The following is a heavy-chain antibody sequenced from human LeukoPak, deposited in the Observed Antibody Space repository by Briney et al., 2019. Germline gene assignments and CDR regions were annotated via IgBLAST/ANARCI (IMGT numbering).Heavy chain of an antibody. CDR3: ARENYYDSNGYYYWFDP. V-gene: IGHV1-18*01. Sequence: ASVKVSCKASGYTFNSFGISWVRQAPGQGLEWMGWTTAHNDNTNYAQKFQGRVTMTTDISTSTVYMELRSLRSDDTAVYYCARENYYDSNGYYYWFDPWGQGTLVTVSS. CDR1: GYTFNSFG. D-gene: IGHD3-22*01. J-gene: IGHJ5*02. CDR2: TTAHNDNT.